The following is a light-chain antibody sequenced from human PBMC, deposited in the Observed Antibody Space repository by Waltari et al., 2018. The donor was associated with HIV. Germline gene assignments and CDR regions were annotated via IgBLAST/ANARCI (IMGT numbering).Light chain of an antibody. CDR1: QGISNY. Sequence: DIQMTQSPSSLSASVGDRVTITCRASQGISNYLAWYQQKPGKVPKLLIDAASTLQSGVPSRFSGSGSGTDVTLTIISLQPEDVATYYCQKYNSAPRTFGQGTKVEIK. V-gene: IGKV1-27*01. CDR2: AAS. J-gene: IGKJ1*01. CDR3: QKYNSAPRT.